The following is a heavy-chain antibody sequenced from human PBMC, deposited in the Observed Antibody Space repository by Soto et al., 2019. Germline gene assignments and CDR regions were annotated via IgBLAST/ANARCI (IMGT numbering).Heavy chain of an antibody. D-gene: IGHD3-16*01. Sequence: PSETLSLTCTVSGGSISYYYWNWIRQSAGKGLEWIGRIYSSGSTNYNPSLKSRISMSIDTSKNQFSLKVRAVSAADTAVYYCARDYVSGSYYSFDYWGQGTQVTVSS. CDR3: ARDYVSGSYYSFDY. V-gene: IGHV4-4*07. J-gene: IGHJ4*02. CDR1: GGSISYYY. CDR2: IYSSGST.